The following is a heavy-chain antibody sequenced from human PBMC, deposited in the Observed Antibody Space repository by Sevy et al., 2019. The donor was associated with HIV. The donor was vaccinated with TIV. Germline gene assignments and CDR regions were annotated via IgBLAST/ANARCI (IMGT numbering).Heavy chain of an antibody. CDR3: ARDRGRYEDGIDV. J-gene: IGHJ6*02. CDR2: INHVGST. V-gene: IGHV4-34*01. D-gene: IGHD3-9*01. CDR1: GGSFSGYY. Sequence: SETLSLTCAVYGGSFSGYYWSWIRQPPGKGLEWIGEINHVGSTNYNPSLKSRVTMSVDTSKNQFSLKLTSVTAADTAVYYCARDRGRYEDGIDVWGQGTTVTVSS.